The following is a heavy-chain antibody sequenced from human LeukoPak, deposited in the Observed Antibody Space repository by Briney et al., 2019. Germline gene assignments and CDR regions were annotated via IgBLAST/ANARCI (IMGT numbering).Heavy chain of an antibody. CDR3: ARAGSSYDSSAYYPFDY. V-gene: IGHV3-23*01. D-gene: IGHD3-22*01. CDR2: ISGSGGST. Sequence: PGGSLRLSCAASGFTVSDYSMSWVRQAPGKGLEWVSAISGSGGSTYYADSVKGRFTISRDNAKNTLYLQMNSLRAEDTAVYYCARAGSSYDSSAYYPFDYWGQGTLVTVSS. CDR1: GFTVSDYS. J-gene: IGHJ4*02.